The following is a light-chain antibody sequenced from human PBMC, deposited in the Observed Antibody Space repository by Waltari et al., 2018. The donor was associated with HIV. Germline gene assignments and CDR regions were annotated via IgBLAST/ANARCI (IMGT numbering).Light chain of an antibody. Sequence: EIVLTQSPGNLSLSPGERASQNLGGSYLGWHQQKPGQAPRLLIYGASNRATGIPDRFSGSGSGTDFTLTISRLEPEDFAVYYCQQYGASPRTFGQGTRLEIK. V-gene: IGKV3-20*01. CDR2: GAS. J-gene: IGKJ5*01. CDR1: QNLGGSY. CDR3: QQYGASPRT.